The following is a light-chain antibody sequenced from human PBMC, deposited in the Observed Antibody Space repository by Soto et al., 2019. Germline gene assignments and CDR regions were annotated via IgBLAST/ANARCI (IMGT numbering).Light chain of an antibody. Sequence: QSALTQPPSASGSPGQSVTISCTGTSSDVGGSNYVSWYQQHPGKAPKLLIYEVIKRPSGVPDRFSGSKSGNTASLAVSGLQAEDEAEYYCCSYADSNKVGFGGGTKGTVL. CDR3: CSYADSNKVG. J-gene: IGLJ3*02. V-gene: IGLV2-8*01. CDR1: SSDVGGSNY. CDR2: EVI.